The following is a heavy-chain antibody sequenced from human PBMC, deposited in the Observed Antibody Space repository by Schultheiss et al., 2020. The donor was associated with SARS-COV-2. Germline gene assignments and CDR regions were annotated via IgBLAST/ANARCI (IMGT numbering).Heavy chain of an antibody. CDR2: INPNSGGT. CDR3: ARETGVVTSYYYYGMDV. Sequence: ASVKVSCKASGYTFTSYGISWVRQAPGQGLEWMGRINPNSGGTNYAQKLQGRVTMTTDTSTSTAYMELRSLRSDDTAVYYCARETGVVTSYYYYGMDVWGPGTTVTVSS. CDR1: GYTFTSYG. J-gene: IGHJ6*02. V-gene: IGHV1-18*01. D-gene: IGHD4-23*01.